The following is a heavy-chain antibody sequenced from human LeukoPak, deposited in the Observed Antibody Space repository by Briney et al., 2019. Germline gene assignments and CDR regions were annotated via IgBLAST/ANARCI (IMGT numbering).Heavy chain of an antibody. CDR3: ARERKQVVLLGRRVDYYYMDV. CDR1: EFTFSTYA. J-gene: IGHJ6*03. CDR2: ISYDKSNK. Sequence: GRSLRLSCAASEFTFSTYAMHWVRQAPGKGLEWVAIISYDKSNKYYADSVKGRFTISRDNPKNTLYLQMNSLRAEDTAVYYCARERKQVVLLGRRVDYYYMDVWGKGTTVTVSS. D-gene: IGHD2-8*02. V-gene: IGHV3-30*04.